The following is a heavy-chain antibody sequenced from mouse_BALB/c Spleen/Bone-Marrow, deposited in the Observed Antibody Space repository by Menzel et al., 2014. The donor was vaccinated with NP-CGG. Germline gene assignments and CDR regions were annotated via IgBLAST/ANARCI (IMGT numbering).Heavy chain of an antibody. D-gene: IGHD1-1*01. J-gene: IGHJ4*01. V-gene: IGHV1-14*01. CDR2: INPYNDCT. CDR1: GYTFTSYV. CDR3: AREWGSYGSLYAMDY. Sequence: EVQLQESGPELVKPGASVEMSCKASGYTFTSYVMQWVKQKPGQGLEWIGYINPYNDCTKYNEKFKGKATLTSDKSSSTAYTELSSLTSEDSAVYYCAREWGSYGSLYAMDYWGQGTSVTVSS.